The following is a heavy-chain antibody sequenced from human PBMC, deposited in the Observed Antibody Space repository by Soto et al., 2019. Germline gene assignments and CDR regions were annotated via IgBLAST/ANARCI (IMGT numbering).Heavy chain of an antibody. CDR3: ARGRQGWLGAFDI. J-gene: IGHJ3*02. Sequence: SETLSLTCTVSGGSISSYYWSWIRQPPGKGLEWIGYIYYSGSTNYNPSLKSRVTISVDTSKNQFSLKLGSVTAADTAVYYCARGRQGWLGAFDIWGQGTMVTVSS. V-gene: IGHV4-59*08. CDR2: IYYSGST. D-gene: IGHD3-10*01. CDR1: GGSISSYY.